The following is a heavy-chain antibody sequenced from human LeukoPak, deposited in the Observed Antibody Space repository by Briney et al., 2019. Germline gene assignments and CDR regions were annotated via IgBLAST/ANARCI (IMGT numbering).Heavy chain of an antibody. J-gene: IGHJ5*02. CDR2: IRSTSET. CDR3: ARDAGNSGYGCDL. D-gene: IGHD5-12*01. CDR1: GFISSQYG. Sequence: GGSLRLSCAASGFISSQYGFNWVRQVPGKGLEWVSHIRSTSETFYADSVKGRFTISRDHARNSLYLQMNNLRGEDTAIYYCARDAGNSGYGCDLWGQGTLVTVSS. V-gene: IGHV3-48*01.